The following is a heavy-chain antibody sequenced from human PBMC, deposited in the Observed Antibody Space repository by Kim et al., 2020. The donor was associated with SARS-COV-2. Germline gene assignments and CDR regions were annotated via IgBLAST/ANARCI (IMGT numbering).Heavy chain of an antibody. V-gene: IGHV3-23*01. J-gene: IGHJ4*02. D-gene: IGHD6-19*01. CDR3: AKDWSVAQHY. Sequence: SKYYADSVKGRFTISRDNSKNTLYLQMNSLRAEDTAVYYCAKDWSVAQHYWGQGTLVTVSS. CDR2: SK.